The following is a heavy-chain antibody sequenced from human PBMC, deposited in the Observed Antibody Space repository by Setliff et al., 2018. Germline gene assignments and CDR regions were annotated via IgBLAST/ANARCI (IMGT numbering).Heavy chain of an antibody. D-gene: IGHD3-3*01. CDR2: IYHSGSA. CDR3: ARVRYVFWSGSIDY. J-gene: IGHJ4*03. CDR1: GGSISDNNW. V-gene: IGHV4-4*02. Sequence: SETLSLTCAVSGGSISDNNWWSWVRQPPGKGLEWIGEIYHSGSANYNPSLKSRVTTSVDKSKNQFSLKLSSVTAADTAVYYCARVRYVFWSGSIDYWGQGTTVTVSS.